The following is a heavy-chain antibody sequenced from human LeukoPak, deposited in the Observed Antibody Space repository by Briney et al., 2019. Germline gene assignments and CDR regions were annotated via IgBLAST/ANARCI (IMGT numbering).Heavy chain of an antibody. CDR1: GFTFSSYS. Sequence: GGSLRLSCAASGFTFSSYSMNWVRQAPGKGLEWVSSISSSSSYIYYADSVKGRFTISRGNAKNSLYLQMNSLRAEDTAVYYCARDPGAYSRSPIDSWGQGTLVTVSS. CDR3: ARDPGAYSRSPIDS. J-gene: IGHJ4*02. D-gene: IGHD6-6*01. CDR2: ISSSSSYI. V-gene: IGHV3-21*01.